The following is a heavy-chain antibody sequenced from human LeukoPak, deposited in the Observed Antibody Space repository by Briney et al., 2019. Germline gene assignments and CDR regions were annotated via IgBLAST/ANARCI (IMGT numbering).Heavy chain of an antibody. V-gene: IGHV1-18*04. J-gene: IGHJ4*02. CDR3: ARLVRGVITFIDY. CDR1: GYTFTGYY. Sequence: ASVKVSCKASGYTFTGYYMHWVRQAPGQGLEWMGWISAYNGNTNYAQKLQGRVTMTTDTSTSTAYMELRSLRSDDTAVYYCARLVRGVITFIDYWGQGTLVTVSS. D-gene: IGHD3-10*01. CDR2: ISAYNGNT.